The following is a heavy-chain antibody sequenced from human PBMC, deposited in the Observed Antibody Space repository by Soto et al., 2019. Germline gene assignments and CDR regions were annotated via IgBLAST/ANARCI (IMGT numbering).Heavy chain of an antibody. D-gene: IGHD5-18*01. J-gene: IGHJ4*01. V-gene: IGHV4-59*01. CDR1: GGSISSYY. CDR2: IYYSGST. CDR3: ASSGISYGSFYFDY. Sequence: PSETLSLTCTVSGGSISSYYWSWIRQPPGKGLEWIGYIYYSGSTNYNPSLKSRVTISVDTSKNQFSLKLSSVTAADTAVYYCASSGISYGSFYFDYWGQGTMVTDSS.